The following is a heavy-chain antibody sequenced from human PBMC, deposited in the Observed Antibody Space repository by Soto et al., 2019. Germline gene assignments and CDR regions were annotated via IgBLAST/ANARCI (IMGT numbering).Heavy chain of an antibody. CDR1: GFTFSSYA. Sequence: GGSLRLSCAASGFTFSSYAMHWVRQAPGKGLEWVAVISYDGSNKYYADSVKGRFTISRDNSKNTLYLQMNSLRAEDTAVYYCARVKALYYLVRGVNAFDIWGQGTMVTVSS. CDR3: ARVKALYYLVRGVNAFDI. J-gene: IGHJ3*02. CDR2: ISYDGSNK. D-gene: IGHD3-10*01. V-gene: IGHV3-30-3*01.